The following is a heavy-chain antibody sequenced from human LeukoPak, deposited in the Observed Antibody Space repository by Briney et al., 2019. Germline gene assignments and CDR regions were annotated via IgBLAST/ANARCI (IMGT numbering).Heavy chain of an antibody. J-gene: IGHJ4*02. CDR3: ARVAVAGTAEFDY. D-gene: IGHD6-19*01. CDR2: IYYSGST. V-gene: IGHV4-59*01. CDR1: GGSISSTNW. Sequence: PSETLSLTCGVSGGSISSTNWWSWIRQPPGKGLEWIGYIYYSGSTNYNPSLKSRVTISVDTSKNQFSLKLSSVTAADTAVYYCARVAVAGTAEFDYWGQGTLVTVSS.